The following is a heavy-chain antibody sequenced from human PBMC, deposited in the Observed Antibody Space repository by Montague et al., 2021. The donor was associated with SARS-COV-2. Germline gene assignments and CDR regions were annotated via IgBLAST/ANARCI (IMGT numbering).Heavy chain of an antibody. V-gene: IGHV4-4*02. CDR2: IYRTRST. CDR3: ARVGELGLFSVYYYGLDV. Sequence: SETLSLTCVVSGDSISTDNWWTWLQLPPGKRLGWGGEIYRTRSTKYTPSHKSRASRAVPKSWNQFSMRLTSVTAAATAIYYCARVGELGLFSVYYYGLDVWGQGTTVTVSS. CDR1: GDSISTDNW. D-gene: IGHD3-3*02. J-gene: IGHJ6*02.